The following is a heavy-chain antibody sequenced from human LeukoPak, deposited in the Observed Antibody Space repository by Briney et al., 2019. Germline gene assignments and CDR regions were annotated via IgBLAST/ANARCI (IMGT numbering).Heavy chain of an antibody. Sequence: PGGSLRLSCAASGYTFSGYAMSWVRQAPGKGLEWVSAISGSTGTIYYADSVKGRFTISRDNSKNTLYLQMKSLRAEDTAVYHCARIKGYFDSGNYYGFFDYWGRGTLVTVSS. J-gene: IGHJ4*02. D-gene: IGHD3-10*01. V-gene: IGHV3-23*01. CDR2: ISGSTGTI. CDR1: GYTFSGYA. CDR3: ARIKGYFDSGNYYGFFDY.